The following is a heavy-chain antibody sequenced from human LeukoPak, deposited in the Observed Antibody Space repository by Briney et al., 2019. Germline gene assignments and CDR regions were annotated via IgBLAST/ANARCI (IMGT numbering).Heavy chain of an antibody. CDR1: GGSTTSYY. J-gene: IGHJ4*01. D-gene: IGHD7-27*01. CDR3: ARVSWGSYPVFGY. V-gene: IGHV4-59*01. Sequence: TLSLTRTLSGGSTTSYYTSWIRHPPEKGQEWVGYNYYNGSTNYNPSHMSRVTISVDTSKNEFCLKRSSVTAADTDGYYCARVSWGSYPVFGYWGQGTLGNVSS. CDR2: NYYNGST.